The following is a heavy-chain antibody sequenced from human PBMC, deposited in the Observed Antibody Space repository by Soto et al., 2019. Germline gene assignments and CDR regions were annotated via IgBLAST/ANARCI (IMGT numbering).Heavy chain of an antibody. Sequence: QVQLQESGPGLVKTSQTLSLTCTVSGGSVSSGGYYWNWIRQHPGKGLEWLGYIFDIETAYYNPSLKSRLTISMDTSKNQFSLKVTSVTPADTAVYYCARENFGVVIHDAFDLWGQGTTVTVSS. CDR3: ARENFGVVIHDAFDL. CDR2: IFDIETA. D-gene: IGHD3-3*01. V-gene: IGHV4-31*03. J-gene: IGHJ3*01. CDR1: GGSVSSGGYY.